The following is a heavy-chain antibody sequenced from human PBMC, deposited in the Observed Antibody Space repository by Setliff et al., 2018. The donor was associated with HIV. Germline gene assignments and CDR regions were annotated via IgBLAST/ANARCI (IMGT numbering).Heavy chain of an antibody. CDR1: GFTLHEYT. V-gene: IGHV3-20*04. D-gene: IGHD4-17*01. CDR3: AKDHRTTTAYYMDV. CDR2: ISWNGDST. J-gene: IGHJ6*03. Sequence: PGGSLRLSCAASGFTLHEYTMTWVRQAPGKGLEWICGISWNGDSTNYADSVKGRFTISRDNSKNTLYLQMNSLRAEDTAVYYCAKDHRTTTAYYMDVWGKGTTVTVSS.